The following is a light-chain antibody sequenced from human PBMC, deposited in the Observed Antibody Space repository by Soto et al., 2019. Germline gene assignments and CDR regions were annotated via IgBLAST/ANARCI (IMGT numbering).Light chain of an antibody. CDR2: GAS. CDR3: QQYGGSPRT. CDR1: QSISSNF. Sequence: VLKQSPGALSLSPGEGATLSCRASQSISSNFLAWYQQKRGQAPRLLIHGASNRATGIPDRFSGSGSGTDFTLTITRLEPEDFAVYYCQQYGGSPRTFGQGTKVDI. V-gene: IGKV3-20*01. J-gene: IGKJ1*01.